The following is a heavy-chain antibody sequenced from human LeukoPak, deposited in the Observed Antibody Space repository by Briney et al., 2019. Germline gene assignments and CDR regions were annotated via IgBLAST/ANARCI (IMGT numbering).Heavy chain of an antibody. Sequence: SGPTLVKPTQTLTLTCTFSGFSLSTNAVLVGWVRQPPGKALEWLAFIYGNDDKRYSPSPGSRLTITTDSSRNQVVLTVTDMDYVDTATYYCVHRTTVTSVDHWSQGTLVTVSS. J-gene: IGHJ4*02. V-gene: IGHV2-5*01. CDR1: GFSLSTNAVL. CDR2: IYGNDDK. D-gene: IGHD4-17*01. CDR3: VHRTTVTSVDH.